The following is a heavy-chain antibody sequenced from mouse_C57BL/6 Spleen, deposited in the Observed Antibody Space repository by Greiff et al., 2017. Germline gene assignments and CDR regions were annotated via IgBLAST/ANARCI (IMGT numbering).Heavy chain of an antibody. CDR1: GFTFSDYY. V-gene: IGHV5-16*01. CDR3: ARDQGGYGYDRFAY. D-gene: IGHD2-2*01. Sequence: EVMLVESEGGLVQPGSSMKLSCTASGFTFSDYYMAWVRQVPEKGLEWVANINYDGSSPYYLDSLKSRFIISRDNAKNILYLQMSSLKSEDTATYYCARDQGGYGYDRFAYWGQGTLVTVSA. CDR2: INYDGSSP. J-gene: IGHJ3*01.